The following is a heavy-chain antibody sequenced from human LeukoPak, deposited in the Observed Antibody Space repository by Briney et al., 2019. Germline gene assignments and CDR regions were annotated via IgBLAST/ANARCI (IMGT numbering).Heavy chain of an antibody. V-gene: IGHV4-4*02. J-gene: IGHJ6*03. CDR3: AANGYYSIDV. D-gene: IGHD2-8*01. CDR1: GFTFSSYSI. CDR2: IFHSGGT. Sequence: GSLRLSCAASGFTFSSYSINWVRQAPGKGLEWIGEIFHSGGTNYNPSLKSRISLSVDKSQNQFSLKLNSLTAADTAVYYCAANGYYSIDVWGKGTTVTVSS.